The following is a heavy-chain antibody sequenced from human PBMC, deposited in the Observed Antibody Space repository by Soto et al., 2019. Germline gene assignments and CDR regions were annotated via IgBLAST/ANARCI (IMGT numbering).Heavy chain of an antibody. J-gene: IGHJ6*02. CDR3: ARYKKGVRGVIISFYYGMDV. CDR1: GGSISSYY. V-gene: IGHV4-59*01. CDR2: IYYSGST. D-gene: IGHD3-10*01. Sequence: NPSETLSLTCTVSGGSISSYYWSWIRQPPGKGLEWIGYIYYSGSTNYNPSLKSRVTISVDTSKNQFSLKLSSVTAADTAVYYCARYKKGVRGVIISFYYGMDVWGQGTTVTVSS.